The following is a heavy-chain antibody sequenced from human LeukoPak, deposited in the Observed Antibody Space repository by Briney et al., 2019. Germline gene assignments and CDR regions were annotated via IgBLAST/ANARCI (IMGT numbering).Heavy chain of an antibody. CDR3: ARDAALLPGKYYYYMDV. D-gene: IGHD1-14*01. CDR2: ITRGSSYM. J-gene: IGHJ6*03. CDR1: GFTFGDYN. Sequence: GGSLRLSCVASGFTFGDYNMNWVRQAPGKGLEWVSAITRGSSYMNYADSLKDRFTISRDNAKNSMYLQMNSLTAEDTAVYFCARDAALLPGKYYYYMDVWGKGTTVIVSS. V-gene: IGHV3-21*01.